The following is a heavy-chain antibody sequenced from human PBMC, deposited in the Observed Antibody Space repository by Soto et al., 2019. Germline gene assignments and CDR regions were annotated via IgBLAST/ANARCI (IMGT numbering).Heavy chain of an antibody. CDR2: INSDGSST. V-gene: IGHV3-74*01. CDR3: ARAPGSWYFDY. D-gene: IGHD6-13*01. J-gene: IGHJ4*02. Sequence: PVGSLRLSCAASGFTFSSYWMHWVRQAPGKGLVWVSRINSDGSSTSYADSVKGRFTISRDNAKNTLYLQMNSLRAEDTAVYYCARAPGSWYFDYWGQGTLVTVS. CDR1: GFTFSSYW.